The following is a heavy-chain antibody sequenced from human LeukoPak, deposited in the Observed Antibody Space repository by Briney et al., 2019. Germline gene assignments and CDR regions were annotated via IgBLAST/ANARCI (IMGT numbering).Heavy chain of an antibody. Sequence: GGSLRLSCAASGFTVNRNYMSWVRQAPGKGLEWVSVIYSGGSTYYADSVKGRFTISRDNSKNTLYLQMNSLRAEDTAVYYCARALGWLPENYWGQGTLVTVSS. CDR1: GFTVNRNY. D-gene: IGHD5-24*01. J-gene: IGHJ4*02. CDR2: IYSGGST. V-gene: IGHV3-53*01. CDR3: ARALGWLPENY.